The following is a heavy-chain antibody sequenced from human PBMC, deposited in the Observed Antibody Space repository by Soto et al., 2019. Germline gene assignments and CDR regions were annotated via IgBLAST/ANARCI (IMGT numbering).Heavy chain of an antibody. CDR2: INHSGST. CDR1: GGSFSGYY. D-gene: IGHD6-19*01. J-gene: IGHJ6*02. V-gene: IGHV4-34*01. Sequence: SETLSLTCAVYGGSFSGYYWSWIRQPPGKGLEWIGEINHSGSTNYNPSLKSRVTISVXXXXXXFXLXLXXXTAAXTAVYDCARGDSSGWYWDYYYYGMDVWGQGTTVT. CDR3: ARGDSSGWYWDYYYYGMDV.